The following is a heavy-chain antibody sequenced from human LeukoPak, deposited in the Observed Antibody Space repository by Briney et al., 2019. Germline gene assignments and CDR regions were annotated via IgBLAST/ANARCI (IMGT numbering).Heavy chain of an antibody. J-gene: IGHJ4*02. CDR1: GFTFSRYG. CDR3: AKSGPNRFDY. D-gene: IGHD2-15*01. CDR2: ISGGDGST. V-gene: IGHV3-23*01. Sequence: PGGSLRLSCAASGFTFSRYGMSWVRQAPGKGLEWVSTISGGDGSTYYAVSVKGRFTISRDNSKNTVYLQMNSLRAEDTAVYYCAKSGPNRFDYWGQGTLVTVSS.